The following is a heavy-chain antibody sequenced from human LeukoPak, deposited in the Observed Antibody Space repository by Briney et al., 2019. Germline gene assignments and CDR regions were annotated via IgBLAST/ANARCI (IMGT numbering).Heavy chain of an antibody. CDR1: GFTFNYFW. J-gene: IGHJ4*02. CDR2: INNDGSAT. Sequence: GGSLRLSCAASGFTFNYFWMHWVRQVPGRGRMGVSGINNDGSATYYADSVKGRFTNSKDNAKNTVYLQMNGLRAEDTTVYYCSTVSEYWGQGTLVTVSS. CDR3: STVSEY. V-gene: IGHV3-74*01.